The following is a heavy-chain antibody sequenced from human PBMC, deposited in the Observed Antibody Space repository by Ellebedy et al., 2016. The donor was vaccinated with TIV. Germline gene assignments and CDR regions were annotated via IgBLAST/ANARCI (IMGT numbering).Heavy chain of an antibody. D-gene: IGHD2-15*01. CDR3: ARGWSTPDY. CDR1: GFNFNIYW. J-gene: IGHJ4*02. Sequence: GESLKISCAASGFNFNIYWMHWVRHTPGKGLVWVSRLNSDGSNAVYADCVRGRFTISRDNAKNTLYLQMNSLRAEDTAVNYCARGWSTPDYWGQGTLVTVSS. V-gene: IGHV3-74*01. CDR2: LNSDGSNA.